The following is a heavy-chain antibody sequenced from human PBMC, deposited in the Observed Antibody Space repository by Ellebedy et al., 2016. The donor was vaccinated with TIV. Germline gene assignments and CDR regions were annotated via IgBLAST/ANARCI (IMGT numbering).Heavy chain of an antibody. CDR1: GFTFSAYS. D-gene: IGHD5-18*01. CDR2: ISCSTASI. V-gene: IGHV3-48*01. CDR3: AREGDTAMVHGMDV. Sequence: GESLKISCAASGFTFSAYSMNWVRQAPGKGLEWVSYISCSTASIYYADSVKGRFTISRDNSKNTLDLQMNSLRAEDTAVYYCAREGDTAMVHGMDVWGQGTTVTVSS. J-gene: IGHJ6*02.